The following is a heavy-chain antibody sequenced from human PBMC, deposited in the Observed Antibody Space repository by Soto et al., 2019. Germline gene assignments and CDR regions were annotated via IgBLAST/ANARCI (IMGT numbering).Heavy chain of an antibody. J-gene: IGHJ3*02. Sequence: SVKVSCKASGGTLSSYAISWVRQAPGQGLEWMGGIIPIFGTANYAQKFQGRVTITADESTSTAYMELSSLRSEDTAVYYCARAFWAYDSSGYAAFDIWGQGTMVTVSS. CDR1: GGTLSSYA. CDR3: ARAFWAYDSSGYAAFDI. D-gene: IGHD3-22*01. V-gene: IGHV1-69*13. CDR2: IIPIFGTA.